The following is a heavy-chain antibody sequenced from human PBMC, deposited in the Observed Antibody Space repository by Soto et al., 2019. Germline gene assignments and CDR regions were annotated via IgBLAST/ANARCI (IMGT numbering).Heavy chain of an antibody. Sequence: SETLSLTCTVSGGSVSSGSYYWSWIRQPPGKGLEWIGYIYYSGSTNYNPSLKSRVTISVDTSKNQFSLKLSSVTAADTAVYYCARGVRVYGSGWYPEWGQGTLVTVSS. CDR3: ARGVRVYGSGWYPE. CDR2: IYYSGST. V-gene: IGHV4-61*01. J-gene: IGHJ4*02. D-gene: IGHD6-19*01. CDR1: GGSVSSGSYY.